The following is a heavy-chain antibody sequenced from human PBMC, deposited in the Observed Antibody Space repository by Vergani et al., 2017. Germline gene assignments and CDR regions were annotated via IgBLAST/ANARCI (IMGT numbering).Heavy chain of an antibody. CDR1: GGTFSSYT. CDR2: IIPILVIA. J-gene: IGHJ4*02. V-gene: IGHV1-69*08. CDR3: ARELGLMIRAMRPFDY. Sequence: QVQLVQSGAEVKKPGSSVKVSCKASGGTFSSYTISWVRQAPGQGLEWMGRIIPILVIANYAQKFQGRVTITADKSTSTAYMELSSLRSEDTAVYYCARELGLMIRAMRPFDYWGQGTLVTVSS. D-gene: IGHD3-10*01.